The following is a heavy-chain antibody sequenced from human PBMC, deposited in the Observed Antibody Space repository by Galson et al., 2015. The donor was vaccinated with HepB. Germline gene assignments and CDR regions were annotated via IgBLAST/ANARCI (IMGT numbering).Heavy chain of an antibody. V-gene: IGHV3-64D*06. CDR2: IHYNGVST. J-gene: IGHJ4*02. Sequence: SLRLSCAASGFTFSSHYMHWVRQAPGKGLEYVSAIHYNGVSTYYADSVQGRFTISRDNSKNTVYLQMSGLRAEDTAVYYCVKDHTVEGIYYFDYWGQGILVAVSS. D-gene: IGHD2-15*01. CDR3: VKDHTVEGIYYFDY. CDR1: GFTFSSHY.